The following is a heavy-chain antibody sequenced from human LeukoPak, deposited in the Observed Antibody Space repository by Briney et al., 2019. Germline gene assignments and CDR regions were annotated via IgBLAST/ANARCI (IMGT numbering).Heavy chain of an antibody. Sequence: PSETLSLTCTVSGGSISSGSYYWSWIRQPAGKGLEWIGRIYTSGSTNYNPSLKSRVTISVDTSKNQFSLKLSSVTAADTAVYYCARDMASGWYPYYYYYMDVWGKGTTVTISS. V-gene: IGHV4-61*02. CDR2: IYTSGST. D-gene: IGHD6-19*01. J-gene: IGHJ6*03. CDR1: GGSISSGSYY. CDR3: ARDMASGWYPYYYYYMDV.